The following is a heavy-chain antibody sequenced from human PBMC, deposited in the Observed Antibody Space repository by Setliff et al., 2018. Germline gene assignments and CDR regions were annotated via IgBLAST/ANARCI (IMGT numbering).Heavy chain of an antibody. CDR2: IKPNGGDT. V-gene: IGHV1-2*02. J-gene: IGHJ5*02. D-gene: IGHD3-22*01. CDR1: GYTFTRHY. CDR3: AKGEGSYCADSGCPPYLFDP. Sequence: GASVKVSCKASGYTFTRHYINWVRLAPGQGLEWMGWIKPNGGDTQYAQKFQGRVTMTRDTSINTAYLDLRSLSSDDTAIYYCAKGEGSYCADSGCPPYLFDPWGQGTLVTVSS.